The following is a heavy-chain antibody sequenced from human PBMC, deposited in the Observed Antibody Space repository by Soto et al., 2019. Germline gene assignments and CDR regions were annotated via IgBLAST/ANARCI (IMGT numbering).Heavy chain of an antibody. D-gene: IGHD6-13*01. CDR3: TRHEGGAAADRPLDY. CDR1: GYSISSSNW. V-gene: IGHV4-28*01. CDR2: IYYSGTT. J-gene: IGHJ4*02. Sequence: PSETLSLTCAVSGYSISSSNWWGWIRQPPGKGLEWIGYIYYSGTTYYNPSLKSRVTMSVDTYTNQFSLKMNAVTAADTAVYYCTRHEGGAAADRPLDYWGQGTLVTVSS.